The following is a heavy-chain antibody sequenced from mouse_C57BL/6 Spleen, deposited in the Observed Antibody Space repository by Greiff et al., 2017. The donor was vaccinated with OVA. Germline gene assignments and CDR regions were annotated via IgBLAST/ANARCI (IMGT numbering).Heavy chain of an antibody. CDR1: GYSITSGYY. CDR2: ISYDGSN. D-gene: IGHD1-1*01. J-gene: IGHJ2*01. Sequence: EVKLQESGPGLVKPSQSLSLTCSVTGYSITSGYYWNWIRQFPGNKLEWMGYISYDGSNNYNPSLKNRISITRDTSKNQFFLKLNSVTTEDTATYYCARGRYYYGSSPPYFDYWGQGTTLTVSS. V-gene: IGHV3-6*01. CDR3: ARGRYYYGSSPPYFDY.